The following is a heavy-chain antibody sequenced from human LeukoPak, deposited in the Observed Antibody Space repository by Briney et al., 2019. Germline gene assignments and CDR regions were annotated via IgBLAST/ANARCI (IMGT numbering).Heavy chain of an antibody. V-gene: IGHV3-30*02. Sequence: GGSLRLSCAASGFIFSSKGMHWVRQAPGKGLEWVAFIRYDGSDKYYADSVKGRFTISRDNSKNTLYLQMNSLRAEDTAVYYCAKEGYSSSWWGGAFDIWGQGTMVTVSS. D-gene: IGHD6-13*01. CDR3: AKEGYSSSWWGGAFDI. J-gene: IGHJ3*02. CDR1: GFIFSSKG. CDR2: IRYDGSDK.